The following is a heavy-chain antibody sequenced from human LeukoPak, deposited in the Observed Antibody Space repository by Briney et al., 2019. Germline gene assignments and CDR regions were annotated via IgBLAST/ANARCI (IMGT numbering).Heavy chain of an antibody. D-gene: IGHD3-10*01. Sequence: GGSLRLSCTASGFTVSSNYMNWVRQAPGKGLEGGSVISSGGNTDYADSVKGRFIISRDNSKNTLYLQMNSLRVGDTAVYYCARDLVVRGASVYYGMDVWGQGTTVTVS. V-gene: IGHV3-66*02. J-gene: IGHJ6*02. CDR1: GFTVSSNY. CDR2: ISSGGNT. CDR3: ARDLVVRGASVYYGMDV.